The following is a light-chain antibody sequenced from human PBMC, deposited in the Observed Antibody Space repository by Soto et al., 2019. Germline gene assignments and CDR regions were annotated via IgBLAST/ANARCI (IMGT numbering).Light chain of an antibody. V-gene: IGKV3-20*01. Sequence: EIVLTQSPGTLSLSPGERATLSCRASQSVNNAYLAWYQQKPGQAPRLLISGTSSRATGIPDRFSGSGSGTDFTLTISRLEPEDFAIYYCQHYGSSPPITFGQGTRLEIK. CDR3: QHYGSSPPIT. CDR2: GTS. J-gene: IGKJ5*01. CDR1: QSVNNAY.